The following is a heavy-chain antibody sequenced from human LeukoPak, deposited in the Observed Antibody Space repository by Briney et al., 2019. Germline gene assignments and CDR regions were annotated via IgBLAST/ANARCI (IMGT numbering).Heavy chain of an antibody. V-gene: IGHV3-21*01. Sequence: GGSLRLSCAASGFTFSSYSMNWVRQAPGKGLEGVSSISSSSSYIYYADSVKGRCSISRDNAKNSLYLQMNSLRAEDTAVYYCARDRPADNVLLWFGELRGRTRDDNWFDPWGQGTLVTVSS. CDR2: ISSSSSYI. D-gene: IGHD3-10*01. CDR1: GFTFSSYS. CDR3: ARDRPADNVLLWFGELRGRTRDDNWFDP. J-gene: IGHJ5*02.